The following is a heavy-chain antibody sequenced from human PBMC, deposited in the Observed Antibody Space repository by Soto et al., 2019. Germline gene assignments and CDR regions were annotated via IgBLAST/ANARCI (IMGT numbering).Heavy chain of an antibody. Sequence: GGSLRLSCAASGFTISSYGMHWVRQAPGKGLEWVAVIWYDGSNKYYADSVKGRFTISRDNSKNTLYLQMNSLRAEDTAVYYCARDYYVKGNFDYWGQGTLVTRLL. CDR3: ARDYYVKGNFDY. V-gene: IGHV3-33*01. J-gene: IGHJ4*02. CDR2: IWYDGSNK. CDR1: GFTISSYG. D-gene: IGHD3-16*01.